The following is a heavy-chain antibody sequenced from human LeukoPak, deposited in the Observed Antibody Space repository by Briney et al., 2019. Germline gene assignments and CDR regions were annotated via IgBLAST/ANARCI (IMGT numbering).Heavy chain of an antibody. J-gene: IGHJ4*02. CDR2: IWCDGSNK. V-gene: IGHV3-33*06. Sequence: GGSLRLSCAASGFTFSSYGMHWVRQAPGKGLEWVSVIWCDGSNKYYADSVKGRFTISRDNSKNTLYLQMNSLRAEDTAVYYCAKGDCGGDCYSFDYWGQGTLVTVSS. CDR1: GFTFSSYG. D-gene: IGHD2-21*02. CDR3: AKGDCGGDCYSFDY.